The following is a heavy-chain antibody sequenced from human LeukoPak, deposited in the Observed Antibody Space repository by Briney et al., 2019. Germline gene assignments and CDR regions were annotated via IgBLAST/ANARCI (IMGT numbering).Heavy chain of an antibody. CDR2: IYYSGST. J-gene: IGHJ3*02. Sequence: SETLSLTCTVSGGSISSYYRSWIRQPPGKGLEWIGYIYYSGSTNYNPSLKSRVTISVDTSKNQFSLKLSSVTAADTAVYYCASLRKYSSSWYNSDAFDIWGQGTMVTVSS. CDR3: ASLRKYSSSWYNSDAFDI. V-gene: IGHV4-59*01. D-gene: IGHD6-13*01. CDR1: GGSISSYY.